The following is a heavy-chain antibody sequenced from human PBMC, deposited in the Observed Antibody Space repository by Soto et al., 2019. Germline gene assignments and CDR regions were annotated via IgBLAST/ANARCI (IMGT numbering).Heavy chain of an antibody. V-gene: IGHV3-30*04. CDR2: ISYDGSNK. Sequence: GGSLRLSCAASGFTFSSYAMHWVRQAPGKGLEWVAVISYDGSNKYYADSVKGRFTISRDNSKNTLYLQMNSLRAEDTAVYYCASGGVGVVVPAAFDAFDIWGHGTMVTVSS. CDR1: GFTFSSYA. J-gene: IGHJ3*02. D-gene: IGHD2-2*01. CDR3: ASGGVGVVVPAAFDAFDI.